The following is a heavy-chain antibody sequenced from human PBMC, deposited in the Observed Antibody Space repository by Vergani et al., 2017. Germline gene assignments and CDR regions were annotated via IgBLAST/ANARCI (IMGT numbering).Heavy chain of an antibody. V-gene: IGHV3-23*01. Sequence: EVQLLESGGGLVQPGGSLRLSCAASGFTFSSYAMSWVRQAPGKGLEWVSSISGPGLSTYYADSVKGRFSISRDNSKNTVFLQMHSLRPEDTAVYYCAREGNYYDSTGFGPGGSFDWGPGTLVTVSS. CDR3: AREGNYYDSTGFGPGGSFD. CDR1: GFTFSSYA. J-gene: IGHJ4*02. D-gene: IGHD3-22*01. CDR2: ISGPGLST.